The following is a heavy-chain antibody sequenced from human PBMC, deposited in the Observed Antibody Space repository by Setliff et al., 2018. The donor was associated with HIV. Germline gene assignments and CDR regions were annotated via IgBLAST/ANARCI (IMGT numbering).Heavy chain of an antibody. CDR1: GFTFGSFA. D-gene: IGHD3-22*01. CDR2: LSGSGVST. CDR3: AKAHPGSSGLIDY. Sequence: PGGSLRLSCAASGFTFGSFAMSWVRQAPGKGLEWVSTLSGSGVSTYYADSVKGRFTISRDNSKNTLYLQMSSLRAEDTAVYYCAKAHPGSSGLIDYWGQGTLVTAPQ. V-gene: IGHV3-23*01. J-gene: IGHJ4*02.